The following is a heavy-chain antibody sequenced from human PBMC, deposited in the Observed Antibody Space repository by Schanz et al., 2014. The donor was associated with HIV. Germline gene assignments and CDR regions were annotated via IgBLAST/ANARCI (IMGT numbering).Heavy chain of an antibody. CDR2: VSRSGANT. CDR3: ARSHYSVVSSRAMDV. V-gene: IGHV3-23*01. Sequence: EVQLLESGGGLVQPGGSLRLSCTASGLPFSTYAMSWVRQAPGKGLEWLAGVSRSGANTYYADSVKGRFTISRDNSENTLFLQVNSLRAEDTAVYYCARSHYSVVSSRAMDVWGQGTTVTVSS. J-gene: IGHJ6*02. D-gene: IGHD2-15*01. CDR1: GLPFSTYA.